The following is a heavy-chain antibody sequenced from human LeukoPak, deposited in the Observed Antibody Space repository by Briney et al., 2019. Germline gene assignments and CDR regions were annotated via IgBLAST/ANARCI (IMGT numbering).Heavy chain of an antibody. CDR1: GSTFSNYW. J-gene: IGHJ5*02. Sequence: GGSLRLSCVASGSTFSNYWMHWVRQAPGKGLVWVSRINSDGSSTTYADSVKGRFTISRDSAKNTLYLQMNSLRAEDTAVYYCARDPHGYWWFDPWGQGTLVTVSS. CDR3: ARDPHGYWWFDP. V-gene: IGHV3-74*03. D-gene: IGHD5-18*01. CDR2: INSDGSST.